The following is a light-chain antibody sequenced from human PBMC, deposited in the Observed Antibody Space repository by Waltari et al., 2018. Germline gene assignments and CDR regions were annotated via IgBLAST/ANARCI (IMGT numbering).Light chain of an antibody. J-gene: IGLJ2*01. CDR2: EVN. CDR3: SSYTTTNTVV. CDR1: SNDVGAYNY. V-gene: IGLV2-14*01. Sequence: QSALTPPASVSGSPGHSITIPSTGSSNDVGAYNYLSWYQQHPGQARTLIIYEVNNRPSGISNRFSGSHSGNTASLTISGLQADDEAYYHCSSYTTTNTVVFGGGTTLTVL.